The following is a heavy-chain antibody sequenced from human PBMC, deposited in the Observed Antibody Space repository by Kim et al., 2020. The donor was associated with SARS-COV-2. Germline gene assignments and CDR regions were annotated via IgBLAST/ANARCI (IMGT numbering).Heavy chain of an antibody. J-gene: IGHJ6*02. V-gene: IGHV4-34*01. D-gene: IGHD3-9*01. CDR2: INHSGST. Sequence: SETLSLTCAVYGGSFSGYYWSWIRQPPGKGLEWIGEINHSGSTNYNPSLKSRVTISVDTSKNQFSLKLSSVTAADTAVYYCARGAPGYDILTGYGMDVWGQGTTVTVSS. CDR3: ARGAPGYDILTGYGMDV. CDR1: GGSFSGYY.